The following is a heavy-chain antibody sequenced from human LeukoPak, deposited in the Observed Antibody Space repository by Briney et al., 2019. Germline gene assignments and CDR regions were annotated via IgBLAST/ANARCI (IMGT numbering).Heavy chain of an antibody. V-gene: IGHV1-69*04. CDR2: IIPILGIA. CDR3: ARYYYGSGKDY. CDR1: GYTFTSYD. Sequence: GASVKVSCKASGYTFTSYDINWVRRATGQGVEWMGRIIPILGIANYAQKFQGRVTITADKSTSTAYMELSSLRSEDTAVYYCARYYYGSGKDYWGQGTLVTVSS. D-gene: IGHD3-10*01. J-gene: IGHJ4*02.